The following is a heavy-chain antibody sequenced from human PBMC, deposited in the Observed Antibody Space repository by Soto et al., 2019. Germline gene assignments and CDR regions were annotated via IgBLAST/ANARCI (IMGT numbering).Heavy chain of an antibody. CDR2: VSTSGNV. Sequence: LSLTCTVSGGSLTKYYWSWIRQPAGKGLEWIGRVSTSGNVVSKASLRSRLTMSVDTSKNQFSLRLTSVTAADTAVYYCARDNNDFWSLYPLAFDYWGQGALVTVSS. J-gene: IGHJ4*02. CDR3: ARDNNDFWSLYPLAFDY. CDR1: GGSLTKYY. D-gene: IGHD3-3*01. V-gene: IGHV4-4*07.